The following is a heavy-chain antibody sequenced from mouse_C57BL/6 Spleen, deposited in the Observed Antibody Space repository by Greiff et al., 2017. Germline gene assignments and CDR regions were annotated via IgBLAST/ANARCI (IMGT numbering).Heavy chain of an antibody. J-gene: IGHJ4*01. CDR3: ARQLREWAMDY. V-gene: IGHV1-82*01. D-gene: IGHD3-2*02. CDR1: GYAFSSSW. CDR2: IYPGDGDT. Sequence: VQLQESGPELVKPGASVKISCKASGYAFSSSWMNWVKQRPGRGLEWIGRIYPGDGDTTYNGKFKGKATLTAAKPSSPAYMQLSSLTSEDSSVYFCARQLREWAMDYWGQGTSVTVSS.